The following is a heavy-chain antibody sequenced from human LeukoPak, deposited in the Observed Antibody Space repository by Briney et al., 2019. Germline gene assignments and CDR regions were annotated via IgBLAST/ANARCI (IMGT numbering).Heavy chain of an antibody. CDR1: GFTVNNNY. D-gene: IGHD3-10*01. J-gene: IGHJ3*02. CDR3: ARVRGGSVRGAFDI. Sequence: GGSLRLSCAASGFTVNNNYMSWVRPAPGKGLEWVSIIYSGGSTYYADSVKGRFTISRDNSKNTLYLQMNSLRAEDTAVYYCARVRGGSVRGAFDIWGQGTLVTVSS. CDR2: IYSGGST. V-gene: IGHV3-53*01.